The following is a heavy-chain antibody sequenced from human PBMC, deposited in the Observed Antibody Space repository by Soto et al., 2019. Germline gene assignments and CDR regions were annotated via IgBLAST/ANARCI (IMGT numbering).Heavy chain of an antibody. D-gene: IGHD3-10*01. V-gene: IGHV5-10-1*01. J-gene: IGHJ5*02. CDR2: IDPSDSYT. CDR3: ASWYYYGSGSYYRGGWFDP. Sequence: GEFLKISCKGSGYSFTSYWISWVRQMPGKGLEWMGRIDPSDSYTNYSPSFQGHVTISADKSISTAYLQWSSLKASDTAMYYCASWYYYGSGSYYRGGWFDPWGQGTLVTVSS. CDR1: GYSFTSYW.